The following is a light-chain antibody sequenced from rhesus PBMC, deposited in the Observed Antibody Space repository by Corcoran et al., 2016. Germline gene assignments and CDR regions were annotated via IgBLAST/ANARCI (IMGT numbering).Light chain of an antibody. V-gene: IGKV3-42*02. CDR3: QQYKNWKT. CDR1: QNIGSN. Sequence: ETVVTQSPATLSLSPGDRATLSCRASQNIGSNLAWYQLKPGQAPKLLINNESRRATGIPARFSGSGSETEFTLTISSLETKAVGIYYCQQYKNWKTFGQGTKVEIK. J-gene: IGKJ1*01. CDR2: NES.